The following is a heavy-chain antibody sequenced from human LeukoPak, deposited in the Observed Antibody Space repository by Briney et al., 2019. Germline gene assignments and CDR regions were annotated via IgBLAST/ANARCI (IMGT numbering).Heavy chain of an antibody. J-gene: IGHJ3*02. V-gene: IGHV1-18*01. D-gene: IGHD5-24*01. CDR2: ISSYNGNT. CDR3: AQQRWLQWGAFDI. Sequence: GASVTVSCKASGYTFSSYGISWVRQAPGQRLEWMGWISSYNGNTNYAQKLQGRVTVTADTSTSTAYMELRSLRSDDTAVYYCAQQRWLQWGAFDIWGQGTMVTVSS. CDR1: GYTFSSYG.